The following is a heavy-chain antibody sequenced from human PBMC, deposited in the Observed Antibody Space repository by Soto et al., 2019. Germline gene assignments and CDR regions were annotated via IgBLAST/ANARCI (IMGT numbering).Heavy chain of an antibody. V-gene: IGHV1-18*01. Sequence: HVQLVQSGGELKKPGASVKVSCNTSGYTFNTYFITWVRQAPGQGLEWMGWISPHNGKTNYAEKFQGRVTMTADTITKTAYMELRNLRIDDTAGYYCARDTGNSFDYWGQGTPVTVSS. CDR2: ISPHNGKT. J-gene: IGHJ4*02. CDR1: GYTFNTYF. CDR3: ARDTGNSFDY.